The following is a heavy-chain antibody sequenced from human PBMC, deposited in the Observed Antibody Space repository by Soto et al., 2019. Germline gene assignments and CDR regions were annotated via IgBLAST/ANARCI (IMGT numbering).Heavy chain of an antibody. J-gene: IGHJ4*02. D-gene: IGHD1-26*01. CDR2: ISGSGGST. CDR3: AKDPRNSGSYYADY. Sequence: PGGSLRLSCAASGFTFSSYAMSWVRQAPGKGLEWISAISGSGGSTYYADSVRGRFTISRDNSKNTLYLQMNSLRAEDTAVYYCAKDPRNSGSYYADYWGQGTLVTVSS. CDR1: GFTFSSYA. V-gene: IGHV3-23*01.